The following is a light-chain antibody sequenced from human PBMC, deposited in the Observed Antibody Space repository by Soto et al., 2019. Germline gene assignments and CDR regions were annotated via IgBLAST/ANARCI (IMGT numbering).Light chain of an antibody. CDR1: SSDVGVYNY. V-gene: IGLV2-8*01. CDR2: EVS. J-gene: IGLJ2*01. CDR3: SSYAGSSPVV. Sequence: QSALTQPPSASGSPGQSVTISCTGTSSDVGVYNYVSWYQQHPGKAPKLMIYEVSKRPSGVPDRFSGSKSGNTASLTVSGLQAEDEADYYCSSYAGSSPVVFGGGTKLTVL.